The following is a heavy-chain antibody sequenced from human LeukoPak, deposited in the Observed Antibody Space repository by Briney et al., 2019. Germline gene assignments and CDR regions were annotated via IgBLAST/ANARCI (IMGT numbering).Heavy chain of an antibody. D-gene: IGHD2-2*01. CDR3: ARDAPPPYCSSTSCPFGY. Sequence: GASVKVSCKASGYTFTGYYMHWVRQAPGQGLEWMGWINPDTGGTNYAQNFQGRVTMTRDTSISTAYMELSRLRSDDTAVYYCARDAPPPYCSSTSCPFGYWGQGTLVTVSS. CDR2: INPDTGGT. J-gene: IGHJ4*02. V-gene: IGHV1-2*02. CDR1: GYTFTGYY.